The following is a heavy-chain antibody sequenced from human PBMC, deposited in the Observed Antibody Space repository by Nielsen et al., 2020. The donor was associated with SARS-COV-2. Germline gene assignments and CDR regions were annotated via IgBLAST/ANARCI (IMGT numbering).Heavy chain of an antibody. J-gene: IGHJ6*02. CDR3: ARDLSGAAAGVSPLHYYYYGMDV. Sequence: SVKVSCKASGGTFSSYAISWVRQAPGQGLEWMGGIIPIFGTANYAQKFQGRVTITADESTSTAYMELRSLRSDDTAVYYCARDLSGAAAGVSPLHYYYYGMDVWGQGTTVTVSS. V-gene: IGHV1-69*13. CDR1: GGTFSSYA. CDR2: IIPIFGTA. D-gene: IGHD6-13*01.